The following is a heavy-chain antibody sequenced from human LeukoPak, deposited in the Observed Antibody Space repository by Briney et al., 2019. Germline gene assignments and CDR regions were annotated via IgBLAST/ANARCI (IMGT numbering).Heavy chain of an antibody. CDR3: AGLGVEYSSSWYYYYYMDV. CDR1: GGSFSGYY. CDR2: INHSGST. Sequence: SETLSLTCAVYGGSFSGYYWSWIRQPPGKGLEWIGEINHSGSTNYNPSLKSRVTISVDTSKNQFSLKLSSVTAADTAVYYCAGLGVEYSSSWYYYYYMDVWGKGTTVTVSS. D-gene: IGHD6-6*01. J-gene: IGHJ6*03. V-gene: IGHV4-34*01.